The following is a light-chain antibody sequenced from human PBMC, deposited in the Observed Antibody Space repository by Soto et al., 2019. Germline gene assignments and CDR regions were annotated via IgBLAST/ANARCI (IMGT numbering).Light chain of an antibody. Sequence: QSALTQPASVSGSPGQSITISCTGTSSDVGRCNLVSWYQQHPGKAPKLMIYEVTKRPSGVSNRFSGSKSGRTASLTISGLQAEDEGDYYCCSYAGIYVFGTGTKLTVL. CDR1: SSDVGRCNL. CDR2: EVT. V-gene: IGLV2-23*02. CDR3: CSYAGIYV. J-gene: IGLJ1*01.